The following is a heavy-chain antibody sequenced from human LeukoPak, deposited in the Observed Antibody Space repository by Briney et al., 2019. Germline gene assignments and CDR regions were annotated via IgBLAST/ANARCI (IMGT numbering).Heavy chain of an antibody. CDR1: GGSFSGYY. D-gene: IGHD3-9*01. J-gene: IGHJ6*03. V-gene: IGHV4-34*01. CDR3: AKSFTDYDILTGYYPIQYYYYMDV. Sequence: SETLSLTCAVYGGSFSGYYWSWIRQPPGKGLEWIGEINHSGSTNYNPSLKSRVTISVDTSKNQFSLKLSSVTAADTAVYYCAKSFTDYDILTGYYPIQYYYYMDVWGKGTTVTVS. CDR2: INHSGST.